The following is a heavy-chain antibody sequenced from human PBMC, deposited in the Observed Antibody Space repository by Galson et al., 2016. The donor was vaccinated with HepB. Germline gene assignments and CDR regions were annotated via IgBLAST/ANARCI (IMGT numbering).Heavy chain of an antibody. CDR3: AKDRSRELPGPIDH. CDR1: GFVFDEYT. CDR2: ISWDGGST. D-gene: IGHD3-10*01. V-gene: IGHV3-43*01. J-gene: IGHJ4*02. Sequence: SLRLSCASSGFVFDEYTMYWVRQRPGKGLEFASLISWDGGSTYYGDSVRGRFSTSRDNTKNSLHLQMNSLRPEDTAFYYCAKDRSRELPGPIDHWGQGALVIVSS.